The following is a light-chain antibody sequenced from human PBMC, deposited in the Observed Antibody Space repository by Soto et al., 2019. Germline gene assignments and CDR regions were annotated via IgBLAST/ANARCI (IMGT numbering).Light chain of an antibody. V-gene: IGKV3-11*01. CDR3: QQRRNLPYT. J-gene: IGKJ2*01. CDR2: ETT. CDR1: QSVSNY. Sequence: ETLLTQSPGTLSLSPGERATLSCRASQSVSNYLAWFQQKPGQAPRLLNFETTNRAPGTPARFSGSGSVTDFTLTISSLEPEDFAVYYCQQRRNLPYTFGQGTKLEIK.